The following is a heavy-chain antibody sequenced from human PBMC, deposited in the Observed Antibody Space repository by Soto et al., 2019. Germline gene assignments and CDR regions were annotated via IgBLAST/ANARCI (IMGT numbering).Heavy chain of an antibody. CDR1: GYTFTSYG. Sequence: ASVKVSCKASGYTFTSYGISWVRQAPGQGLEWMGWISAYNGNTNYAQKLQGRVTMTTDTSTSTAYMELRSLRSDDTAVYYCARVTYYYDSSGHAFDIWGQGTMVTVSS. J-gene: IGHJ3*02. CDR2: ISAYNGNT. V-gene: IGHV1-18*01. D-gene: IGHD3-22*01. CDR3: ARVTYYYDSSGHAFDI.